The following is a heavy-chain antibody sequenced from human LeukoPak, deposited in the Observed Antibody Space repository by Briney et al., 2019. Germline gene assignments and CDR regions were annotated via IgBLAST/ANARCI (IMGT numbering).Heavy chain of an antibody. CDR1: GGSFSGYY. CDR3: VRGYEIAAR. Sequence: SETLSLTCAVYGGSFSGYYWSWIRQPPGKGLEWIGEINHSGSTNYNPSLKSRVTISVDTSKNQFSLKLSSVTAADTAVYYCVRGYEIAARWGQGTLVTVSS. CDR2: INHSGST. V-gene: IGHV4-34*01. J-gene: IGHJ4*02. D-gene: IGHD6-13*01.